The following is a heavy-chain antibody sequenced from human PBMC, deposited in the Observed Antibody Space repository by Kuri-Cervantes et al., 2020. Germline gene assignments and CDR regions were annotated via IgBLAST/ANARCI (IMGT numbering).Heavy chain of an antibody. CDR1: GYTFTGYY. Sequence: ASVKVSCKASGYTFTGYYIHWVRQAPGQGLEWMGWINPNSGGTNYAQKFQGRVTMTRDTSISTGYMEVRRLRSDDTAVYNCARGPVAGEKEDVFDIWGQGTMVTVSS. V-gene: IGHV1-2*02. J-gene: IGHJ3*02. CDR2: INPNSGGT. CDR3: ARGPVAGEKEDVFDI. D-gene: IGHD6-19*01.